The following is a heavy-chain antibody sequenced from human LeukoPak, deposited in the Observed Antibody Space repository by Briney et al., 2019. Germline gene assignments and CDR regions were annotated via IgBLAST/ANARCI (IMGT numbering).Heavy chain of an antibody. CDR3: ARGSDFVWGSYRPYFDY. CDR1: AFTFRTYS. J-gene: IGHJ4*02. V-gene: IGHV3-21*01. D-gene: IGHD3-16*02. CDR2: ISGSTSYI. Sequence: GGSLRLSCVASAFTFRTYSMHWVRQAPGKGLEWVSSISGSTSYIYYADSARGRFTISRDNAKNSLYLQMNSLRAEDTAVYYCARGSDFVWGSYRPYFDYWGQGTLVTVSS.